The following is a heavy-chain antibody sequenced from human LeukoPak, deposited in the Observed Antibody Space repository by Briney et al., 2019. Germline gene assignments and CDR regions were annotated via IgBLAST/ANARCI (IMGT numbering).Heavy chain of an antibody. Sequence: PGGSLRLSCAASGSSFSTYSMNWVRQAPGKGLEWISYISSSSSTMYYADSVKGRFTISRDNVKNSLYLQMNGLRAEDTAVYYCARTPYSSTLRRPDYWGQGTLVTVSS. V-gene: IGHV3-48*01. CDR1: GSSFSTYS. CDR2: ISSSSSTM. D-gene: IGHD6-13*01. J-gene: IGHJ4*02. CDR3: ARTPYSSTLRRPDY.